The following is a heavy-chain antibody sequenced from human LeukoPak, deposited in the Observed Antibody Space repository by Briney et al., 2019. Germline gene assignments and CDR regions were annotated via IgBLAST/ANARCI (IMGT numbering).Heavy chain of an antibody. CDR3: ARRAGAYSHPYDY. J-gene: IGHJ4*02. Sequence: PGGSLRLSCAASGFTFSNFWMSWVRQAPGKGLEWVANIKQDGGEKYYVDSVKGRFTISRDNSKNTLYLQMNSLRAEDTAVYYCARRAGAYSHPYDYWGQGTLVTVSS. CDR2: IKQDGGEK. D-gene: IGHD4/OR15-4a*01. CDR1: GFTFSNFW. V-gene: IGHV3-7*03.